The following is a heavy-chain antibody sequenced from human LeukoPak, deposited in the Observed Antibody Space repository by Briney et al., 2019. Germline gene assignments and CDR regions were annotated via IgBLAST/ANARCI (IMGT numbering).Heavy chain of an antibody. D-gene: IGHD6-13*01. CDR1: GFTFSSYG. J-gene: IGHJ5*02. V-gene: IGHV3-33*03. Sequence: PGRSLRLSCAASGFTFSSYGMHWVRQAPGKGLEWVAVIWYGGSNKYYADSVKGRFTISRDNSKNTLYLQMNSLRAEDTAVYYCAKSAAYSISWYTSWGQGTLVTVSS. CDR2: IWYGGSNK. CDR3: AKSAAYSISWYTS.